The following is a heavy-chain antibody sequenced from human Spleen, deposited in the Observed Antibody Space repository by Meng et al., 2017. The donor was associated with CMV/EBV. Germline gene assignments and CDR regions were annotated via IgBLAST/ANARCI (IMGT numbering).Heavy chain of an antibody. CDR2: TYYRSKWYN. J-gene: IGHJ5*02. D-gene: IGHD1-7*01. CDR1: DSVSSNSAA. Sequence: DSVSSNSAAWNWIRQSPSRGLEWLGRTYYRSKWYNDYAVSVKSRITINPDTSKNQFSLQLNSVTPEDTAVYYCARGELELRTIWFDPWGQGTLVTVSS. CDR3: ARGELELRTIWFDP. V-gene: IGHV6-1*01.